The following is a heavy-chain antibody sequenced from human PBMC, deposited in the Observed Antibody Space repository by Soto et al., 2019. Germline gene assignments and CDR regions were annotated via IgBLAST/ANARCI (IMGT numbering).Heavy chain of an antibody. CDR2: IYYSGST. CDR1: GGSISSYY. Sequence: ETLSLTCTVSGGSISSYYWSWMRQPPGKGLEWIGYIYYSGSTNYNPSLKSRVTISVDTSKNQFSLFLQMNSLRGEDTAVYYCARSGLALPYSASHWFDPWGHGTLVTVSS. D-gene: IGHD3-22*01. J-gene: IGHJ5*02. V-gene: IGHV4-59*12. CDR3: ARSGLALPYSASHWFDP.